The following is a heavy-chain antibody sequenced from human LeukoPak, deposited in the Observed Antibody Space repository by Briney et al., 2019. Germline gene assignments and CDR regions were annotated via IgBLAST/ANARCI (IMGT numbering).Heavy chain of an antibody. J-gene: IGHJ4*02. CDR3: ARHAGSGRKDGYNR. D-gene: IGHD5-24*01. Sequence: GESLKISCEGSGYSFTNYWIAWVRQMPGKGLEWMGIIYPGDSDTRYSPSFQGQVTIPADKSINTAYLQWSSLKASDTAMYYCARHAGSGRKDGYNRWGQGTLVTVSS. CDR2: IYPGDSDT. V-gene: IGHV5-51*01. CDR1: GYSFTNYW.